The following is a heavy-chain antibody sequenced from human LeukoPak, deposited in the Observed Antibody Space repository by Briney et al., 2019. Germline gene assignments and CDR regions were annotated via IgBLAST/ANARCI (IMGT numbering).Heavy chain of an antibody. CDR1: GFTFSSYS. J-gene: IGHJ4*02. CDR2: ISSSSSYI. CDR3: ARDIGGSWYSTEYYFDY. Sequence: GGSLRLSCAASGFTFSSYSMNWVRQAPGKGLEWVSYISSSSSYIYYADSVKGRFTISRDNAKNSLYLQMNSLRAEDTAVYYCARDIGGSWYSTEYYFDYWGQGTLVTVSS. D-gene: IGHD6-13*01. V-gene: IGHV3-21*05.